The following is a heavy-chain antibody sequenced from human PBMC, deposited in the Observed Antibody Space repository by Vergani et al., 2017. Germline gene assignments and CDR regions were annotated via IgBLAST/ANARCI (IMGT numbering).Heavy chain of an antibody. CDR3: ARPVGPSAIADGYHV. CDR2: IYYSGST. CDR1: GGSISSGDYY. J-gene: IGHJ3*01. V-gene: IGHV4-30-4*01. D-gene: IGHD3-10*01. Sequence: QVQLQESGPGLVKPSQILSLTCTVSGGSISSGDYYWSWIRQPPGKGLEWIGYIYYSGSTYYNPSLKSRVTISVDTSKNLFSLRLKSVTATDTGMYYCARPVGPSAIADGYHVWGQGTMVTVS.